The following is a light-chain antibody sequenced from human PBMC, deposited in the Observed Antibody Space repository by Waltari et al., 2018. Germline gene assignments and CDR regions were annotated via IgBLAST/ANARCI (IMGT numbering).Light chain of an antibody. CDR2: GNN. CDR1: SLRNYY. Sequence: SSELTQDPAVSVALGQTVRITCQGASLRNYYASWNQQKPGQAPVLVLHGNNIRPSGIPDRFSGSSSGTTAYLTITGAQVEDEADYYCDSWDSSGTQIFFGGGTRLTV. CDR3: DSWDSSGTQIF. V-gene: IGLV3-19*01. J-gene: IGLJ7*01.